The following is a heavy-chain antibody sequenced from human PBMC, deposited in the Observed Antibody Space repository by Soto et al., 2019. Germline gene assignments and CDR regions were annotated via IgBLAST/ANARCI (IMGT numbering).Heavy chain of an antibody. CDR1: GGTFSSYA. CDR3: AADPRYYYDSSGYYYGDYTFDI. D-gene: IGHD3-22*01. J-gene: IGHJ3*02. Sequence: GASVKVSCKASGGTFSSYAISWVRQAPGQGLEWMGGIIPIFGTANYAQKFQERVTITRDMSTSTAYMELSSLRSEDTAVYYCAADPRYYYDSSGYYYGDYTFDIWGQGTMVTV. CDR2: IIPIFGTA. V-gene: IGHV1-69*05.